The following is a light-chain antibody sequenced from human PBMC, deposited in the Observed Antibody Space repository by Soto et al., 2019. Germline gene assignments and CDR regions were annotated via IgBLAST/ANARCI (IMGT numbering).Light chain of an antibody. CDR2: EVN. Sequence: QSALTQPASVSGSPGQSITISCTGTSSDVAVYNHVSWYQQHPGKAPKLLIYEVNNRPSGVSHRFSGSKSGNTASLTISGLQAEDEADYYCSSFASTHTYVFGTGTK. V-gene: IGLV2-14*01. J-gene: IGLJ1*01. CDR1: SSDVAVYNH. CDR3: SSFASTHTYV.